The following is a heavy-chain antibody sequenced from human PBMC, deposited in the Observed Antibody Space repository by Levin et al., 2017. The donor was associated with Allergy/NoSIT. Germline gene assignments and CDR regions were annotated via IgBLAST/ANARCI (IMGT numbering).Heavy chain of an antibody. CDR2: KYSGGAT. J-gene: IGHJ4*02. V-gene: IGHV3-53*01. Sequence: SGGSLRLSCAASGFVVTRNHMSWVRQAPGKGLEWLSVKYSGGATYYRDSVKGRFTISRDNFKNTLYLQMNSLRAEDTAIYYCARDNYDTPGELDFWGQGTLVTVS. CDR3: ARDNYDTPGELDF. D-gene: IGHD3-9*01. CDR1: GFVVTRNH.